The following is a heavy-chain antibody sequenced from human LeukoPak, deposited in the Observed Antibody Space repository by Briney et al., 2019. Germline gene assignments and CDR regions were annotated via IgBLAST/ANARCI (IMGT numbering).Heavy chain of an antibody. V-gene: IGHV4-39*07. CDR2: IYYSGST. Sequence: PSETLSLTCTVSGGSISSGSYYWGWIRQPPGKGLEWIGTIYYSGSTYYNPSLKSRVTISVDTSKNQFSLKLSSVTAADTAVYYCARADCSSTSCPAPGAFDIWGQGTMVTVSS. D-gene: IGHD2-2*01. CDR3: ARADCSSTSCPAPGAFDI. CDR1: GGSISSGSYY. J-gene: IGHJ3*02.